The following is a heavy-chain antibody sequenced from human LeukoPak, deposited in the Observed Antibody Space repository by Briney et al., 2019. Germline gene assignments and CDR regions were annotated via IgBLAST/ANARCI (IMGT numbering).Heavy chain of an antibody. V-gene: IGHV4-59*01. CDR1: GGSISSYY. Sequence: SETLSLTCTVSGGSISSYYWSWIRQPPGKGLEWIGYIYYSGSTNYNPSLKSRVTISADTSKNQFSLKLSSVTAADTAVYYCARGTVTRKIDYWGQGTLVTVSS. D-gene: IGHD4-17*01. CDR3: ARGTVTRKIDY. J-gene: IGHJ4*02. CDR2: IYYSGST.